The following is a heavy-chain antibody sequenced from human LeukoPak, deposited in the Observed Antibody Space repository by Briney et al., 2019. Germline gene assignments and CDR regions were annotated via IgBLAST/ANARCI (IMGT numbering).Heavy chain of an antibody. J-gene: IGHJ4*02. D-gene: IGHD6-13*01. V-gene: IGHV3-30*18. Sequence: GRSLRLSCAASGFTFSSYGMHWVRQAPGKGLEWVAVISYDGSNKYYADSVKGRFTISRDNSKNTLYLQMNSLRAEDTAVYYCAKDLSIAAAGRAVDYWGQGTLVTVSS. CDR3: AKDLSIAAAGRAVDY. CDR2: ISYDGSNK. CDR1: GFTFSSYG.